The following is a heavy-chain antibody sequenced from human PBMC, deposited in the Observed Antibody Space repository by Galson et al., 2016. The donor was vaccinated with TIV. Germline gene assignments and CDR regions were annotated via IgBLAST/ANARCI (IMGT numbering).Heavy chain of an antibody. J-gene: IGHJ4*02. D-gene: IGHD3-22*01. V-gene: IGHV1-18*01. CDR3: ARDPTYYDTNGWGH. CDR2: ISTYNGYT. Sequence: SVKVSCKASGYSFTNYGIAWVRQAPGQGLEWMRWISTYNGYTDYAQKLQGRVTMTTDTSTSTAYMELRSLRSDDTAMYYCARDPTYYDTNGWGHWGQGTLVIVSS. CDR1: GYSFTNYG.